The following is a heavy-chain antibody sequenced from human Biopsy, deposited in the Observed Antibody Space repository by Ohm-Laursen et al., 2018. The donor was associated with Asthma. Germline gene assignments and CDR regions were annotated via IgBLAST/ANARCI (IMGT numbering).Heavy chain of an antibody. Sequence: ASSVKVSCKISGYSLTDLSMHWVRQAPGQGLEWMGGHDHKEGGTVNARRFQGRVTMTEDTSTDTAYMELSSLSSDDTAVYYCASDFPKDYVRYNFQFWGQGTLATVSS. CDR1: GYSLTDLS. CDR2: HDHKEGGT. V-gene: IGHV1-24*01. D-gene: IGHD4-17*01. CDR3: ASDFPKDYVRYNFQF. J-gene: IGHJ4*02.